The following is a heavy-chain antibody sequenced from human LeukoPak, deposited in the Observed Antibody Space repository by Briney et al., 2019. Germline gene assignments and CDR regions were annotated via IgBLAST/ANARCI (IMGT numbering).Heavy chain of an antibody. J-gene: IGHJ4*02. CDR1: GYTFTGYY. CDR2: INPNSGGT. D-gene: IGHD6-13*01. Sequence: ASVKVSCKASGYTFTGYYLHWVRQAPGQGLEWMGWINPNSGGTYYSQKFQGRVTMTRDTSISTAHMEVSRLRSDDTAVYYCAMSHSLAGSQQLPALDYWGQGTLVTVSS. V-gene: IGHV1-2*02. CDR3: AMSHSLAGSQQLPALDY.